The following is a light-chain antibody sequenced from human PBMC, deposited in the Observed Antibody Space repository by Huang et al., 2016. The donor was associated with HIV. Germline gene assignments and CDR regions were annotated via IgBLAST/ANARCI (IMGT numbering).Light chain of an antibody. V-gene: IGKV1-NL1*01. J-gene: IGKJ1*01. CDR2: AAS. Sequence: DIQMTQSPFSLSASVGDRVTITCRASQDISDSLAWYQQKPGKAPKLLLYAASRLESGVPFRFSGSGSGTDYTLTINSLQPEDFSTYYCQQYYSAPTFGQGTKVEIK. CDR1: QDISDS. CDR3: QQYYSAPT.